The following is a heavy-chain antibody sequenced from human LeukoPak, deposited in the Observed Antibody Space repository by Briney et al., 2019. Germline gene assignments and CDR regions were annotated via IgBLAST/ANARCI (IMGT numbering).Heavy chain of an antibody. J-gene: IGHJ4*02. CDR1: EYTFTGYY. V-gene: IGHV1-2*02. D-gene: IGHD5-12*01. CDR3: ARSDGYSGYDYEDY. CDR2: INPNSGGT. Sequence: ASVKVSCKASEYTFTGYYMHWGRQAPGQGLEWMGWINPNSGGTNYAQKFQGRVTMTRDTSISTAYMELSRLRSDDTAVYYCARSDGYSGYDYEDYWGQGTLVTVSS.